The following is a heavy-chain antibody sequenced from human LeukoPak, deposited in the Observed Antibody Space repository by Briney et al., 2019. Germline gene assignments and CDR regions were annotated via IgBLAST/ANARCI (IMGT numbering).Heavy chain of an antibody. CDR2: IYYSGST. V-gene: IGHV4-61*01. D-gene: IGHD2-2*01. CDR3: ARDQGYCSSTSCAFDI. Sequence: SETLSLTCTVSGGSISSGSYYWSWIRQPPGKGLEWIGYIYYSGSTNYNPSLKSRVTISVDTSKNQFSLKLSSVTAADTAVYYCARDQGYCSSTSCAFDIWGQGTMVTVSS. J-gene: IGHJ3*02. CDR1: GGSISSGSYY.